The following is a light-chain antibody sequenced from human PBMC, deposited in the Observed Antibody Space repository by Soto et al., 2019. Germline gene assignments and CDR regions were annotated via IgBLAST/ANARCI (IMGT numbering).Light chain of an antibody. CDR1: SGHSSYA. CDR2: VNSDGSH. V-gene: IGLV4-69*01. CDR3: QTWGTGIRV. J-gene: IGLJ3*02. Sequence: QPVLTQSPSASASLGASVKLTCTLSSGHSSYAIAWHQQQPEKDTRYLMNVNSDGSHSKGDGIPDRFSGSSSGAERYLTISSSQSEDEADYYCQTWGTGIRVFGGGTKLTVL.